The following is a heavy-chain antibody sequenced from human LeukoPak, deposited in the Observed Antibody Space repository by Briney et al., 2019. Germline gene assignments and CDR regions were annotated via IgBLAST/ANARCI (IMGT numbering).Heavy chain of an antibody. CDR3: ARAFKYSMSGYFFDY. D-gene: IGHD2-21*01. V-gene: IGHV3-20*04. J-gene: IGHJ4*02. CDR1: GFTFSSYD. Sequence: PGGSLRLSCAASGFTFSSYDMSWVRQAPGKGLEWVSGINWNGGRTGYADSVKGRFTISRDNAKNSLYLQMNSLRAEDTALYYCARAFKYSMSGYFFDYWGQGTLVTVSS. CDR2: INWNGGRT.